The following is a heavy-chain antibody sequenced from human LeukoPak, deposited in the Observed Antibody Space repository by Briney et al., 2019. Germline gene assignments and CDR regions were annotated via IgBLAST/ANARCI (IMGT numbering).Heavy chain of an antibody. J-gene: IGHJ4*02. CDR3: ARLHSLHYFDF. CDR2: NYTGDGAT. Sequence: GGSLQISCKGVGCFLDSYWRGWGRQMPGKGLEGMGINYTGDGATRYSASFEGEVTISAEKYSSNAYLQWSSLQPSDTAMYYCARLHSLHYFDFRGQGALVTVSS. V-gene: IGHV5-51*01. D-gene: IGHD6-13*01. CDR1: GCFLDSYW.